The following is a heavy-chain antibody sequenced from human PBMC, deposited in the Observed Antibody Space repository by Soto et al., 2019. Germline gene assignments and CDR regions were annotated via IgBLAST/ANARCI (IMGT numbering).Heavy chain of an antibody. CDR2: INPNSGGT. CDR3: ARPPGYISDWYYFDL. J-gene: IGHJ4*02. V-gene: IGHV1-2*02. Sequence: ASVKVSCKASGYTFTGYYMHWVRQAPGQGLEWMGWINPNSGGTNYAQKFQGRVTMTWDTSLNTAYMELSSLISEDTAVYYCARPPGYISDWYYFDLWGQGTLVTVSS. CDR1: GYTFTGYY. D-gene: IGHD6-19*01.